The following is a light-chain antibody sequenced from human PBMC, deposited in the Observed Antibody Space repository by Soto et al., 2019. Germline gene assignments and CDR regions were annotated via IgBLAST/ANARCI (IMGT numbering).Light chain of an antibody. CDR2: DNN. V-gene: IGLV1-40*01. Sequence: QSVLTQAPSVSGAPGQRVTISCTGSSSNIGAGYDVHWYQQLPGTAPKLLIYDNNNRPSGVPDRFSGSKSGTSASLAITGLQAEDQADYYCQSYDRSLSGSCVFGTGTKLTVL. J-gene: IGLJ1*01. CDR3: QSYDRSLSGSCV. CDR1: SSNIGAGYD.